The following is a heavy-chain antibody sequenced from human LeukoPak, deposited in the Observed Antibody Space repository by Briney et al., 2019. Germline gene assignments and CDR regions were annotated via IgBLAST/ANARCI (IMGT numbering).Heavy chain of an antibody. V-gene: IGHV4-59*01. D-gene: IGHD1-26*01. CDR1: GGSISSYY. J-gene: IGHJ4*02. CDR2: ISHSGST. Sequence: SETLSLTCTVSGGSISSYYWSWIRQPPGKGLEWIGYISHSGSTNYNPSLKSRVTISVDTSKNQFSLKLSSVAAADTAVYYCARMPPVGGSYVYWGQGTLVTVSS. CDR3: ARMPPVGGSYVY.